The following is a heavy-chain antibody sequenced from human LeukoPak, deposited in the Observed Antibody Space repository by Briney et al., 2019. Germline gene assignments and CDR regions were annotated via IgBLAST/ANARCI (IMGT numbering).Heavy chain of an antibody. V-gene: IGHV3-48*01. Sequence: GGSLRLSCAASGFTFSSYSMNWVRQAPGKGLEWVSYISSRSATIYYADSVKGRFTISRDNAKNSLYLQMNSLRAEDTAVYYCARDREWLQDKYHYKKEKSPFDIWGQGTMVTVSS. CDR2: ISSRSATI. CDR1: GFTFSSYS. CDR3: ARDREWLQDKYHYKKEKSPFDI. D-gene: IGHD5-24*01. J-gene: IGHJ3*02.